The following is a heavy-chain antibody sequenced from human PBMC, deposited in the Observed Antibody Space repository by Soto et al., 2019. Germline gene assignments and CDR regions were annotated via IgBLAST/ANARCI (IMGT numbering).Heavy chain of an antibody. Sequence: PSETLSLTCTVSGGSVNTYNLFWAWVRQPPGKGLEWIASIHYGGNAYYSPSLTTRVTISRDTSKNRVSLELRSVTAADTAVYYCARHGAWGYVSPHQHWGQG. CDR1: GGSVNTYNLF. CDR3: ARHGAWGYVSPHQH. J-gene: IGHJ1*01. CDR2: IHYGGNA. V-gene: IGHV4-39*01. D-gene: IGHD3-16*01.